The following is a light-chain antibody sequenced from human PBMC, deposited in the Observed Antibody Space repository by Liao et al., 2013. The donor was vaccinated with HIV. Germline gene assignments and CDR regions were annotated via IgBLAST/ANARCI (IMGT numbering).Light chain of an antibody. CDR3: QAWDSSTANYV. J-gene: IGLJ1*01. CDR1: NIGSKS. Sequence: SYELTQPPSVSVAPGKTARITCGGNNIGSKSVHWYQQRPGLSPVLVIYHDDRRPSGIPERFSGSNSGNTATLTISGTQAMDEADYYCQAWDSSTANYVFGTGTKVTVL. CDR2: HDD. V-gene: IGLV3-21*01.